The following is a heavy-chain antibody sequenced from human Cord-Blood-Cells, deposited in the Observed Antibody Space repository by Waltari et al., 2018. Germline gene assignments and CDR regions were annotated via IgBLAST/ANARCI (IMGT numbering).Heavy chain of an antibody. CDR2: IRSKANSYAT. J-gene: IGHJ5*02. D-gene: IGHD6-13*01. Sequence: LSCAASGFTFSGSAMHWVRQASGKGLEWVGRIRSKANSYATAYAASVKGRFTISRDDSKNTAYLQMNSLKTEDTAVYYCTRAAAGSYNWFDPWGQGTLVTVSS. V-gene: IGHV3-73*01. CDR3: TRAAAGSYNWFDP. CDR1: GFTFSGSA.